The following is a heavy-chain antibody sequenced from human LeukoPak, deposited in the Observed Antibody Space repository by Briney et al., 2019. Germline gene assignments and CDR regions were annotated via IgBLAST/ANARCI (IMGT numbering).Heavy chain of an antibody. CDR1: GFTFSGSA. CDR3: TRLLISPRDY. J-gene: IGHJ4*02. V-gene: IGHV3-73*01. CDR2: IRSKANSYAT. Sequence: PGGSLRLSCAASGFTFSGSAMHWVRQASGKGLEWVGRIRSKANSYATAYAASVKGRFTIPRDDSKNTAYLQMNSLKTEDTAVYYCTRLLISPRDYWGQGTLVTVSS. D-gene: IGHD3-10*01.